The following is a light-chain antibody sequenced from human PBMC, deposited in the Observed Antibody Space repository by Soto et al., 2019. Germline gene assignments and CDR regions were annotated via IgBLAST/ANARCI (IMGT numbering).Light chain of an antibody. CDR2: DAS. CDR3: QQYNNWPIT. J-gene: IGKJ5*01. Sequence: EIVLTQSPATLSVSPRERATLSCRASQSVSGDLAWYHHKPGQAPRLLIYDASTRALDTPARFAGSGAGTEFTLTISSLQSEDFAVYFCQQYNNWPITFGQGTRLEIK. V-gene: IGKV3-15*01. CDR1: QSVSGD.